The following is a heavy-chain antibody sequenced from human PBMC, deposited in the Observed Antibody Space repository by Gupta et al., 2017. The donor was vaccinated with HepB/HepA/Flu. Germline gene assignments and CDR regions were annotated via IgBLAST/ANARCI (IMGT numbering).Heavy chain of an antibody. Sequence: QVQLVQSGAEVKKPGASVKVSCKASGYTFTSYDINWVRQATGQGLEWMGWVNPTSGITGYAQKLQGRVTMPCNPCISTTYIHLSSFPSGGRGLLLFAVRCRQLQCFDV. D-gene: IGHD5-24*01. CDR1: GYTFTSYD. V-gene: IGHV1-8*01. J-gene: IGHJ3*01. CDR3: AVRCRQLQCFDV. CDR2: VNPTSGIT.